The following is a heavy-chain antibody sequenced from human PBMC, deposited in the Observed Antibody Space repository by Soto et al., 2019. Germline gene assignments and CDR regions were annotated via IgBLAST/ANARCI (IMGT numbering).Heavy chain of an antibody. CDR2: ISSSSSYT. J-gene: IGHJ4*02. CDR1: GFTLSDYY. V-gene: IGHV3-11*03. CDR3: ARHNYGSGSTYFDY. D-gene: IGHD3-10*01. Sequence: GSLRLSCAASGFTLSDYYMSWIRQAPGKGLEWVSYISSSSSYTNYADSVKGRFTISRDNAKNSLDLQMNSLRAEDTAVYYCARHNYGSGSTYFDYWGQGTLVTVSS.